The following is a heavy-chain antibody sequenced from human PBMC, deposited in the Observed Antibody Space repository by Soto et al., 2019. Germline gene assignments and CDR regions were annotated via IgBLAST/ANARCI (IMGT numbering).Heavy chain of an antibody. CDR3: AKGRGGSGSLTPRVDF. D-gene: IGHD3-10*01. Sequence: EVQLLESGGGLVQPGGSLRLSCAASGFTFNNYAMTWVRQAPGKGLEWVSAISGGGDTTSYADSVTGRFTVYRDGYKNTLYLQMSSLRAEDTALYYCAKGRGGSGSLTPRVDFWGQGTLLTVSS. V-gene: IGHV3-23*01. CDR1: GFTFNNYA. J-gene: IGHJ4*02. CDR2: ISGGGDTT.